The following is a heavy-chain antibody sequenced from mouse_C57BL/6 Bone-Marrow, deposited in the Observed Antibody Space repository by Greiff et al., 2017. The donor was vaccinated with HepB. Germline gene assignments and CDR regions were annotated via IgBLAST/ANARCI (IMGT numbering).Heavy chain of an antibody. Sequence: VQLQQPGAELVKPGASVKLSCKASGYTFTSYWMQWVKQRPGQGLEWIGEIDPSDSYTNYNQKFKGKATLTVDTASSTDYMQLSSLTSEDSAVYYCARKGITTVVEDYAMDYWGQGTSVTVSS. CDR2: IDPSDSYT. V-gene: IGHV1-50*01. J-gene: IGHJ4*01. CDR3: ARKGITTVVEDYAMDY. CDR1: GYTFTSYW. D-gene: IGHD1-1*01.